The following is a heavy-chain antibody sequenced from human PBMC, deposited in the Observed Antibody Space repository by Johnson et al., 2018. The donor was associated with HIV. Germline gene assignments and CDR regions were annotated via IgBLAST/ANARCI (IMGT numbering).Heavy chain of an antibody. CDR2: ISSNGGST. Sequence: VQLVESGGGVVQPGRSLRLSCAASGFTFSSYAMHWVRQAPGKGLEYVSAISSNGGSTYYANSVKGRFTISRDNARNSLYLQMNSLKVEDTALYYCAKDLAIYDYVWEGVFDIWGQGTMVTVSS. CDR3: AKDLAIYDYVWEGVFDI. CDR1: GFTFSSYA. V-gene: IGHV3-64*01. D-gene: IGHD3-16*01. J-gene: IGHJ3*02.